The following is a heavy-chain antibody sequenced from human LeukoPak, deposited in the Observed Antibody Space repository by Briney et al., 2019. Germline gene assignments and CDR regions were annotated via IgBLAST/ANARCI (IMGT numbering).Heavy chain of an antibody. CDR2: ISSSSSYI. D-gene: IGHD4-11*01. CDR3: ARGYSNYGYAFDI. J-gene: IGHJ3*02. V-gene: IGHV3-21*01. CDR1: GFTFSSYS. Sequence: GGSLRLSCAASGFTFSSYSMNWVRQAPGKGLEWVSSISSSSSYIYYVETVKGRFTISRDNTRNSLYLQMNSLRAEDTAVYYCARGYSNYGYAFDIWGQGTMVTVSS.